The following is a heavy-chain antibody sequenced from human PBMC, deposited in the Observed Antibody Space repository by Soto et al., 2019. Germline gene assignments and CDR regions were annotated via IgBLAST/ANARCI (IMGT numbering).Heavy chain of an antibody. D-gene: IGHD2-2*01. CDR2: INHSGST. Sequence: QVQLQQWGAGLLKPSETLSLTCAVYGGSFSGYYWSWIRQPPGKGLEWIGEINHSGSTNYSPSLKSRVTISVDTSKNQFSLKLSSVTAADTAVYYCASFLVVPAAYMDVWGKGTTVTVSS. CDR1: GGSFSGYY. V-gene: IGHV4-34*01. CDR3: ASFLVVPAAYMDV. J-gene: IGHJ6*03.